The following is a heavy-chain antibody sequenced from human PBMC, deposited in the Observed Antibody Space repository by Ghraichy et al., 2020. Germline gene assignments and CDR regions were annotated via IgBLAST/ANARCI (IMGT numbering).Heavy chain of an antibody. V-gene: IGHV3-23*01. CDR1: GFTFSSYA. Sequence: GGPLRLSCAASGFTFSSYAMSWVRQAPGKGLEWVSAISGSGGSTYYADSVKGRFTISRDNSKNTLYLQMNSLRAEDTAVYYCAKAGFWSGYYLVYWGQGTLVTVSS. J-gene: IGHJ4*02. D-gene: IGHD3-3*01. CDR3: AKAGFWSGYYLVY. CDR2: ISGSGGST.